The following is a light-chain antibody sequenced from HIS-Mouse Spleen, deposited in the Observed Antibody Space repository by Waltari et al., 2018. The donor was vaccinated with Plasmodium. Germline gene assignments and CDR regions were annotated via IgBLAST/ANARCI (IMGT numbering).Light chain of an antibody. CDR3: QQYNNWSFT. J-gene: IGKJ3*01. CDR2: GAS. Sequence: EIVMTQSPATLSVSPGERATLSCRASQSVSSNFAWYQQKPGQAPRLLIYGASTRATGSPARFSGSGSGTEFTRTISSLQSEDFAVYYCQQYNNWSFTFGPGTKVDIK. CDR1: QSVSSN. V-gene: IGKV3-15*01.